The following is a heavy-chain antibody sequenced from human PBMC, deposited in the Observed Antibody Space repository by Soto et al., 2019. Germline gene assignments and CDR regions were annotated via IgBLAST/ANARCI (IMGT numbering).Heavy chain of an antibody. CDR3: AKDGVAVAGD. D-gene: IGHD6-19*01. Sequence: EVQLVESGGGLVRPGGSLRLSCAASGFTFSSYWMSWVRQAPGKGLEWVANMNPDGSEKYYVDSVKGRFTISRDNAKNSLYLQMNSLRAEDTAVYYCAKDGVAVAGDWGQGTLVTVSS. V-gene: IGHV3-7*01. CDR1: GFTFSSYW. CDR2: MNPDGSEK. J-gene: IGHJ4*02.